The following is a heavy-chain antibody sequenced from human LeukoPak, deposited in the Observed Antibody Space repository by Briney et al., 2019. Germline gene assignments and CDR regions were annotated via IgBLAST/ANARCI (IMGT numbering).Heavy chain of an antibody. V-gene: IGHV1-2*06. CDR2: INPNSGGT. CDR3: ARSLPRIAVAGMYYFDY. CDR1: GYTFTGYY. J-gene: IGHJ4*02. Sequence: ASVKVSCKASGYTFTGYYIHWVRQAPGQGLEWMGRINPNSGGTNYAQKFQGRVTMTRDTSISTAYMELSRLRSDDTAAYYCARSLPRIAVAGMYYFDYWGQGTLVTVSS. D-gene: IGHD6-19*01.